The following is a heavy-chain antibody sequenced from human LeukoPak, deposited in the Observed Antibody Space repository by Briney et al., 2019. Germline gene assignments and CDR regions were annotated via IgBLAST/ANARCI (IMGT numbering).Heavy chain of an antibody. CDR2: INPNSGGT. D-gene: IGHD6-13*01. CDR3: ARGGRSSWYKDYYHYMDV. CDR1: GYTFTGYY. V-gene: IGHV1-2*02. Sequence: VASVKVSCKASGYTFTGYYMHWVRQAPGQGLEWMGWINPNSGGTNYAQKFQGRVTMTRDTSISTAYMELSRLRSDDTAVYYCARGGRSSWYKDYYHYMDVWGKGTTVTVSS. J-gene: IGHJ6*03.